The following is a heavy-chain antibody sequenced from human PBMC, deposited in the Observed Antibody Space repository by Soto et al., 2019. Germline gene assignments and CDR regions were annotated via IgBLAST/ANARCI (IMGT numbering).Heavy chain of an antibody. Sequence: GASVKVSCKASGGTFSSYTISWVRQAPGQGLEWMGRIIPILGIANYAQKFQGRVTITADKSTSTAYMELSSLKTEDTAVYYCTTDPFTMIVVVPLGYWGQGTLVTVSS. CDR3: TTDPFTMIVVVPLGY. CDR2: IIPILGIA. CDR1: GGTFSSYT. D-gene: IGHD3-22*01. J-gene: IGHJ4*02. V-gene: IGHV1-69*04.